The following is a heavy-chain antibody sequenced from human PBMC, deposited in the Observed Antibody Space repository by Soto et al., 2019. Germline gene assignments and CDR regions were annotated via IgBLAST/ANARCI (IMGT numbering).Heavy chain of an antibody. Sequence: PGGSLRLSCGASGFTFSSYWMNWVRQAPGKGLEWVANINQDGSETSYVDSVKGRFTISRDNGKNSLYLQMDSLRAEDTAVYYCARVDDSAWYTRDYWGQGTLVTVSS. J-gene: IGHJ4*02. CDR1: GFTFSSYW. D-gene: IGHD6-19*01. CDR2: INQDGSET. V-gene: IGHV3-7*01. CDR3: ARVDDSAWYTRDY.